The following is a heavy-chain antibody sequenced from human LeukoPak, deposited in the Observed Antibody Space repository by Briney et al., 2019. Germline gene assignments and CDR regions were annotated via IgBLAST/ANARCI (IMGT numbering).Heavy chain of an antibody. CDR1: GFTFSSYG. CDR3: AKSDRMDFWRGPPTLHHDAFDI. J-gene: IGHJ3*02. V-gene: IGHV3-30*02. CDR2: IRYDGSNK. Sequence: GGSLRLSCAASGFTFSSYGMHWVRQAPGKGLEWVAFIRYDGSNKYYADSVKGRFTIFRENSKNTLYLQMNSLRAADTAVFYCAKSDRMDFWRGPPTLHHDAFDIWGQGTMVTVSS. D-gene: IGHD3-3*01.